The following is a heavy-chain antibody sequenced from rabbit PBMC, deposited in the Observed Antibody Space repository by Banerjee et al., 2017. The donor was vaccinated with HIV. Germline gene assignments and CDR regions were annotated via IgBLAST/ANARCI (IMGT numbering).Heavy chain of an antibody. CDR2: IYAGSSGST. D-gene: IGHD8-1*01. J-gene: IGHJ4*01. Sequence: QEQLVESGGGLVQPEGSLTLTCTASGFSFSSSYYMCWVRQAPGKGLEWIACIYAGSSGSTWYASWVNGRFTISKTSSTTVTLQMTSLTAADTATYFCARGEGSSPYSYYFNLWGPGTLVTVS. V-gene: IGHV1S45*01. CDR3: ARGEGSSPYSYYFNL. CDR1: GFSFSSSYY.